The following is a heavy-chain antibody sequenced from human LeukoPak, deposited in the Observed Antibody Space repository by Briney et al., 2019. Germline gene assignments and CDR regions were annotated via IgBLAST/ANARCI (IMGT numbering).Heavy chain of an antibody. CDR1: GGPFSGYF. J-gene: IGHJ4*02. CDR2: IHNSGTT. CDR3: ARRYYYNLGSFPFDF. D-gene: IGHD3-10*01. Sequence: SETLSLTCAVSGGPFSGYFWSWIRQSSGKGLEWIGEIHNSGTTNHNPSLNSRVTISEDTSKNQFYLNLSSVTAADTAVYYCARRYYYNLGSFPFDFWGQGTLVTVSS. V-gene: IGHV4-34*01.